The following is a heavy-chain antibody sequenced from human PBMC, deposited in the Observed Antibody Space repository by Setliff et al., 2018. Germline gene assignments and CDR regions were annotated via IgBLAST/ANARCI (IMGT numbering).Heavy chain of an antibody. V-gene: IGHV4-38-2*01. Sequence: ETLSLTCAVSGFSISSGYYWGWIRQPPGKGLEWIVNIHHSGKAYYNPSLKSRVTMSVDTSKNHVSLKLSSVTAADTAVYYCARAHTWSLPNDNSGYPGWFDPWGQGTLVTVS. D-gene: IGHD3-22*01. J-gene: IGHJ5*02. CDR3: ARAHTWSLPNDNSGYPGWFDP. CDR1: GFSISSGYY. CDR2: IHHSGKA.